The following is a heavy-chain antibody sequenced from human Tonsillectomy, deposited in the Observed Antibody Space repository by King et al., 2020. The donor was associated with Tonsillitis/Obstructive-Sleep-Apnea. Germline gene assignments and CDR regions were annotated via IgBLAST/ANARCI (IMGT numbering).Heavy chain of an antibody. CDR1: GFTFEDYA. J-gene: IGHJ3*02. CDR2: ISWNSGSV. D-gene: IGHD6-13*01. CDR3: AKDLIIAVSGTPGDAFDI. V-gene: IGHV3-9*01. Sequence: VQLVESGGGLVQPGRSLRLSCVASGFTFEDYAMYWVRQTPGKGLEWVSGISWNSGSVAYADSVKGRFTSSRDNAKNSLYLQMNSLRPEDTALYCCAKDLIIAVSGTPGDAFDIWGQGTMVTVSS.